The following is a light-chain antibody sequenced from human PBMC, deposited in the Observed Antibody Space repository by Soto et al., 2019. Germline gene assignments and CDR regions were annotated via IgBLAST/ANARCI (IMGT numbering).Light chain of an antibody. CDR3: QQSYSSPLT. CDR1: YNIRNS. CDR2: ASS. V-gene: IGKV1-39*01. J-gene: IGKJ1*01. Sequence: DIQMTQSPSSLSASVGDRVTITRRASYNIRNSLNWYQQKPGKAPEXLIYASSILQSGVPSRFSGSASGTDLTITISSLQPEDCATYDGQQSYSSPLTFGQGTKVDIK.